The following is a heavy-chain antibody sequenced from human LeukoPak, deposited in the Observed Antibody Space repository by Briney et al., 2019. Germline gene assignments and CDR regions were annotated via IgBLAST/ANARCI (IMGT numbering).Heavy chain of an antibody. CDR3: ARRVPHYDWFAP. J-gene: IGHJ5*02. Sequence: SETLSLTCGVSGVSISSSNYCWGWIRQPPGRGLEGIGTICNSGNTYYKPSLKSRVTMSIDTSKNQFSLKLTPVIAADTAVYYCARRVPHYDWFAPWGQGTLVTVSS. V-gene: IGHV4-39*01. D-gene: IGHD3-16*01. CDR2: ICNSGNT. CDR1: GVSISSSNYC.